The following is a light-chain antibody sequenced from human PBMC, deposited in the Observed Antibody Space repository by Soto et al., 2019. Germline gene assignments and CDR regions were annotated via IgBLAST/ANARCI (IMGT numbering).Light chain of an antibody. Sequence: QSALTQPASASGSPGQSITISCTGTNSDVGAYNYVSWYQQHPGEAPKLMIYDVSLRPSGVSNRFSGSKSGNTASLTISGLQAEDEADYYCSSYTTSDTGVFGNGTKVTVL. J-gene: IGLJ1*01. CDR1: NSDVGAYNY. V-gene: IGLV2-14*03. CDR3: SSYTTSDTGV. CDR2: DVS.